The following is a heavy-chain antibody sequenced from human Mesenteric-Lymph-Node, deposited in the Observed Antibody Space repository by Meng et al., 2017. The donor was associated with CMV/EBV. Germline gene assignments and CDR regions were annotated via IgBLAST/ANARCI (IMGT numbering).Heavy chain of an antibody. CDR3: ARSCSSTTCRLDH. Sequence: SETLSLTCTVSGGSIRVYYWNWIRQTPGKGLEWIGYIYYSGDTNYNPSLKSRVTISVDTSKNQFSLKLNSVTAADTVMYYCARSCSSTTCRLDHWGQGALVTVSS. J-gene: IGHJ4*02. V-gene: IGHV4-59*01. CDR2: IYYSGDT. CDR1: GGSIRVYY. D-gene: IGHD2-2*01.